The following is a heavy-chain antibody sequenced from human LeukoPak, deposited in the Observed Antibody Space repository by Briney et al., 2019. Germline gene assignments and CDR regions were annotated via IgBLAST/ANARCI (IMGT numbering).Heavy chain of an antibody. CDR3: AKDRQSSTVTTLFDY. D-gene: IGHD4-11*01. Sequence: ETLSLTCAVYGGSFSGYYWSWVRQAPGKGLEWVSAISGSGGSTYYADSVKGRFTISRDNSKNTLYLQMNSLRAEDTAVYYCAKDRQSSTVTTLFDYWGQGTLVTVSS. CDR2: ISGSGGST. V-gene: IGHV3-23*01. J-gene: IGHJ4*02. CDR1: GGSFSGYY.